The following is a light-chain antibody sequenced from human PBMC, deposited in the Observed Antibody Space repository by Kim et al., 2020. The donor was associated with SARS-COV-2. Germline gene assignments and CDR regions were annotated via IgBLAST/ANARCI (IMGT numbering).Light chain of an antibody. CDR2: DAS. V-gene: IGKV1-5*01. J-gene: IGKJ1*01. Sequence: SESIGDRVTITCRASQSVRSWLAWYQQKPGKAPKLLIYDASSLEGGVPSRFSGSGSGTDFTLTISSLQPDDSATYYCQQYNSYWTFGQGTKVDIK. CDR1: QSVRSW. CDR3: QQYNSYWT.